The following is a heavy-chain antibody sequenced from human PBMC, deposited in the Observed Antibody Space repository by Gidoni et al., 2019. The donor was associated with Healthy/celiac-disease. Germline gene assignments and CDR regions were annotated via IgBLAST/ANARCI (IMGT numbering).Heavy chain of an antibody. Sequence: QVQLVESGGGVVQPGRSLRLSCAASGFTFSSYAMHWVRQAPGKGLEWVAVISYDGSNKYYADSVKGRFTISRDNSKNTLYLQMNSLRAEDTAVYYCARDRCGGDCYDYYYGMDVWGQGTTVTVSS. CDR1: GFTFSSYA. J-gene: IGHJ6*02. CDR2: ISYDGSNK. V-gene: IGHV3-30-3*01. CDR3: ARDRCGGDCYDYYYGMDV. D-gene: IGHD2-21*01.